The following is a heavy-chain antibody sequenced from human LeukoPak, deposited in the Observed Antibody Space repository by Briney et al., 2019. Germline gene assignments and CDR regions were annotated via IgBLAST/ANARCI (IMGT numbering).Heavy chain of an antibody. V-gene: IGHV3-30*02. CDR3: AKELTIFGVVINFDY. J-gene: IGHJ4*02. CDR2: IRYDGSNK. D-gene: IGHD3-3*01. CDR1: GFTFSSYG. Sequence: GGSLRLSCAASGFTFSSYGMHWVRQAPGKGLVGVAFIRYDGSNKYYADSVKGRFTISRDNSKNTLYPHMNSLRAEDTAVYYCAKELTIFGVVINFDYWGQGTLVTVSS.